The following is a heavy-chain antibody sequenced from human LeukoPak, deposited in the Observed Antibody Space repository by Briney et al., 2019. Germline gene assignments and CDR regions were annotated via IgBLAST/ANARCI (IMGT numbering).Heavy chain of an antibody. D-gene: IGHD3-22*01. V-gene: IGHV3-33*01. Sequence: GGSLRLSCAASGFTFGSYGMHWVRQAPGKGLEWVAVIWYDGSNKYYADSVKGRFTISRDNSKNTLYLQMNSLRAEDTAVYYCARVGGDYYDSSGYVDYWGQGTLVTVSS. CDR2: IWYDGSNK. CDR3: ARVGGDYYDSSGYVDY. J-gene: IGHJ4*02. CDR1: GFTFGSYG.